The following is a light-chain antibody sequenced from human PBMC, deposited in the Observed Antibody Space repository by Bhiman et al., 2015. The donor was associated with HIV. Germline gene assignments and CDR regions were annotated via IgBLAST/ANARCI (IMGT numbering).Light chain of an antibody. CDR3: QAWDSSTFYV. CDR2: QDN. V-gene: IGLV3-1*01. CDR1: KLGDKY. Sequence: GSVAPGQTASITCSGDKLGDKYVCWYQQKPGQSPVLVMYQDNKRPSGIPERFSGSNSGNTATLTVSGIQAMDEADYYCQAWDSSTFYVFGTGTKVTVL. J-gene: IGLJ1*01.